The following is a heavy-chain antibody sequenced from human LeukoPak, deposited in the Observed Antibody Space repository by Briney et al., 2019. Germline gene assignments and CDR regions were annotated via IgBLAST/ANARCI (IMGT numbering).Heavy chain of an antibody. D-gene: IGHD1-7*01. Sequence: SETLSLTCTVSGYSISSGYYWGWIRQPPGKGLEWIGSIYHSGSTYYNPSLKSRVTISVDTSKNQFSLKLSSVTAADTAVYYCAGCRITGTRPFDYWRQGTLVTVSS. V-gene: IGHV4-38-2*02. J-gene: IGHJ4*02. CDR3: AGCRITGTRPFDY. CDR2: IYHSGST. CDR1: GYSISSGYY.